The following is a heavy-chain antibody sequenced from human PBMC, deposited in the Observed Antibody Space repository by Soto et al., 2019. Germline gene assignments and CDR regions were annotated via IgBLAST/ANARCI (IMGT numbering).Heavy chain of an antibody. J-gene: IGHJ4*02. CDR2: IYYSGST. CDR1: GGSISSYY. CDR3: ARRWRTYFDY. V-gene: IGHV4-59*01. Sequence: PSETLSLTCTVSGGSISSYYWSWIRQPPGKGLEWIGYIYYSGSTNYNPSLESRVTISVDTSKNQFSLKLSSVTAADTAVYYCARRWRTYFDYWGQGTLVTVSS.